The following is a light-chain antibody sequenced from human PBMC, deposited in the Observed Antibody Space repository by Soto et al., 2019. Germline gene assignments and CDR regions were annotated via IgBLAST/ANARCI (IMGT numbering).Light chain of an antibody. Sequence: QSVLTQPPSASGTPGQRVTISCSGGSSNIGSDTVNWYQHLPGTAPKLLIYTNNQRPSGVPDRFSGSKSGTSASLTISGLQSEDEAEYYCAPWDDSLNGYVFGTGTQLTVL. CDR1: SSNIGSDT. CDR3: APWDDSLNGYV. CDR2: TNN. J-gene: IGLJ1*01. V-gene: IGLV1-44*01.